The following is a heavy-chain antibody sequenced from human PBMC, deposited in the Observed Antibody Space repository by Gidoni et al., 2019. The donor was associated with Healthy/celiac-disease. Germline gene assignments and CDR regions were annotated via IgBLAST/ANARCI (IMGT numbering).Heavy chain of an antibody. J-gene: IGHJ4*02. CDR3: TTNRHAYGDYGPLVDY. CDR1: GFTFSNAW. D-gene: IGHD4-17*01. Sequence: RLSCAASGFTFSNAWMSWVRQAPGKGLEWVGRIKSKTDGGTTDYAAPVKGRFTISRDDSKNTLYLQINSLKTEDTAVYYCTTNRHAYGDYGPLVDYWGQGTLVTVSS. CDR2: IKSKTDGGTT. V-gene: IGHV3-15*01.